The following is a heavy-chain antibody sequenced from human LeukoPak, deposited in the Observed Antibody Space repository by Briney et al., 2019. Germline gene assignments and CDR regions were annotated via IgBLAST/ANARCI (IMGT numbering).Heavy chain of an antibody. J-gene: IGHJ4*02. D-gene: IGHD5-24*01. Sequence: PGGSLRLSCAPSVFSSSDYYMSSIRQAPGKGVERISYITSSGSTIYYTHSVKGRFTISRDKAKNSLYLQMNRLRVEDTAVYYCASTPSGRWLQFRYWGQGTLVTVSS. V-gene: IGHV3-11*01. CDR1: VFSSSDYY. CDR2: ITSSGSTI. CDR3: ASTPSGRWLQFRY.